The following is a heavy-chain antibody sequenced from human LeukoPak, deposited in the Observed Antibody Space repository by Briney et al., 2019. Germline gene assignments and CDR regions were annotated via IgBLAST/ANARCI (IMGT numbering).Heavy chain of an antibody. V-gene: IGHV1-46*01. D-gene: IGHD6-6*01. CDR2: INPSGGST. CDR1: GYTFTSYY. J-gene: IGHJ6*03. CDR3: ASSAYSSSPPRWNYYYYMDV. Sequence: ASVKVSCKASGYTFTSYYMHWVRQAPGQGLEWMGIINPSGGSTSYAQKFQGRVTITADKSTSTAYMELSSLRSEDTAVYYCASSAYSSSPPRWNYYYYMDVWGKGTTVTVSS.